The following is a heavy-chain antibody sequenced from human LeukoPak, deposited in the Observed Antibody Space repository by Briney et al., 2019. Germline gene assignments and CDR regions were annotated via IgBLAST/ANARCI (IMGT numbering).Heavy chain of an antibody. CDR1: GGSISSYYW. CDR3: ALIGYSYGSAFDI. Sequence: TLSLTCTVSGGSISSYYWSWIRQPPGKALEWLALIYWDDDKRYSPSLKSRLTITKDTSKNQVVLTMTNMDPVDTATYYCALIGYSYGSAFDIWGQGTMVTVSS. CDR2: IYWDDDK. J-gene: IGHJ3*02. V-gene: IGHV2-5*08. D-gene: IGHD5-18*01.